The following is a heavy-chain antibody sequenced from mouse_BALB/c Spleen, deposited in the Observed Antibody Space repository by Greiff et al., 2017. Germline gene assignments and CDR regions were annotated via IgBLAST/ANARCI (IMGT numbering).Heavy chain of an antibody. CDR3: TREEDLGGYGSVWFAY. J-gene: IGHJ3*01. CDR1: GYTFTSYY. D-gene: IGHD2-10*02. Sequence: QVQLQQSGAELVKPGASVKLSCKASGYTFTSYYMYWVKQRPGQGLEWIGGINPSNGGTNFNEKFKSKATLTVDKSSSTAYMQLSSLTSEDSAVYYCTREEDLGGYGSVWFAYWGQVTLVTVSA. V-gene: IGHV1S81*02. CDR2: INPSNGGT.